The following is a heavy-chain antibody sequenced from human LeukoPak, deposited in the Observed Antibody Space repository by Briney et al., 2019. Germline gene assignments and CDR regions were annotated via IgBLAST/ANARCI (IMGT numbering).Heavy chain of an antibody. CDR1: GGSISSYY. CDR3: AGSSYYYGSGSYSIFDY. V-gene: IGHV4-59*08. CDR2: IYYSGST. Sequence: SETLSLTCTVSGGSISSYYWSWIRQPPGKGLEWIGYIYYSGSTNYNPSLKSRVTISVDTSKNQFSLKLSSVTAADTAVYYCAGSSYYYGSGSYSIFDYWGQGTLVTVSS. J-gene: IGHJ4*02. D-gene: IGHD3-10*01.